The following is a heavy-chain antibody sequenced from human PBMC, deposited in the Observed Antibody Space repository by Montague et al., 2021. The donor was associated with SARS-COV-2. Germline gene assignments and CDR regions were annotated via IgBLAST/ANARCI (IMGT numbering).Heavy chain of an antibody. V-gene: IGHV4-31*03. Sequence: TLSLTCTVSGGSISSGGYYWSWIRQHPGEGLEWIGYIYYSGSTYYNPSLKSRVTISVDTSKNQFSLKLSSVTAADTAVYYCARDGRRTTVTPRGVITLHYFDYGGQGTLVTVSS. CDR2: IYYSGST. J-gene: IGHJ4*02. CDR1: GGSISSGGYY. D-gene: IGHD4-17*01. CDR3: ARDGRRTTVTPRGVITLHYFDY.